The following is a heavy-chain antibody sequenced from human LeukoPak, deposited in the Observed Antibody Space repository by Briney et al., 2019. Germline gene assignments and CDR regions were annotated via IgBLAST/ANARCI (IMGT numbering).Heavy chain of an antibody. V-gene: IGHV1-69*05. CDR2: IIPIFGTA. J-gene: IGHJ6*03. CDR1: GGTFSSYA. D-gene: IGHD5-18*01. CDR3: ARGGIQLWLTTSYYMDV. Sequence: ASVKVSCKASGGTFSSYAISWVRQAPGQGLEWMGGIIPIFGTANYAQKFQGRVTITTDESTSTAYMELSSLRSEDTAVYYCARGGIQLWLTTSYYMDVSGKGTTVTVSS.